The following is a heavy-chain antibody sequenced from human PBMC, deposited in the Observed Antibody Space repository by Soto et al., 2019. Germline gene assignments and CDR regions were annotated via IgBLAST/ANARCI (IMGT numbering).Heavy chain of an antibody. D-gene: IGHD6-25*01. J-gene: IGHJ6*02. CDR3: AKASSAGLYYYYGMDV. CDR1: GFTFSSYA. V-gene: IGHV3-23*01. Sequence: EVQLLESGGGLVQPGGSLRLSCAASGFTFSSYAMSWVRQAPGKGLEWVSAISGSGGSTYYADSVKGRFTISRDNSKKKQKQQMNSLRAEDTAVYYCAKASSAGLYYYYGMDVWGQGTTVTVSS. CDR2: ISGSGGST.